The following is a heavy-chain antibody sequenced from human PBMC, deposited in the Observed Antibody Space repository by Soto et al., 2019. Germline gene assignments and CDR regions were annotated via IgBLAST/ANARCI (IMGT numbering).Heavy chain of an antibody. CDR1: GFTFSAYS. CDR2: IRSSPFAI. CDR3: VIDHNYAGAV. Sequence: EVQLMESGGDLVHPGGSLRLSCAASGFTFSAYSMNWVRQAPGKGLEWLSYIRSSPFAIHYADSVKGRFTISRDDAKNALYLQMYSLDAEDTAVYYCVIDHNYAGAVLGQGTMVTVSS. J-gene: IGHJ3*01. V-gene: IGHV3-48*01.